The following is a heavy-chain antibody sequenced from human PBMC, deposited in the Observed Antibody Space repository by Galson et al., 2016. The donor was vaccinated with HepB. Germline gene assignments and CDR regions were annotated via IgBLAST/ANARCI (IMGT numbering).Heavy chain of an antibody. J-gene: IGHJ4*02. D-gene: IGHD3/OR15-3a*01. CDR1: GFAFSVYW. CDR2: IDKDGTLK. CDR3: AREDWGLSDS. Sequence: SLRLSCAASGFAFSVYWMAWVRQAPGKGLEWVATIDKDGTLKLYVDSVKGRFTISRDNAKNSVYLQMNSLRVEDTAVYYCAREDWGLSDSWGQGVLVTVSS. V-gene: IGHV3-7*01.